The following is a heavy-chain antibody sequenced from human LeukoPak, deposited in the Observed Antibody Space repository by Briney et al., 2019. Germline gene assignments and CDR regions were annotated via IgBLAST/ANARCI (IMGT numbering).Heavy chain of an antibody. J-gene: IGHJ4*02. Sequence: PGGSLRLSCAASGFTFSSYSMNWVRQAPGKGLEWVSSISSSSSYIYYADSVKGRFTTSRDNVKNSLYLQMNSLRAEDTAVYYCARDQGGSSSPFDYWGQGTLVTVSS. D-gene: IGHD6-13*01. CDR1: GFTFSSYS. CDR2: ISSSSSYI. CDR3: ARDQGGSSSPFDY. V-gene: IGHV3-21*01.